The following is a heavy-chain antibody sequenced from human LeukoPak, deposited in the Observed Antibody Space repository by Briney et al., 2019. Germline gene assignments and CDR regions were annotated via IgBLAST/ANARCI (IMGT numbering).Heavy chain of an antibody. J-gene: IGHJ5*02. CDR3: AREGEYCSSTSCYNP. CDR1: GGSFSGYY. Sequence: SETLSLTCAVYGGSFSGYYWSWFRHPPGKGLEWIGEINHSGSTNYNPSLKSRVTISIDTSKNQFSLKLSSVTAADTAVYYCAREGEYCSSTSCYNPWGQGTLVTVSS. CDR2: INHSGST. D-gene: IGHD2-2*02. V-gene: IGHV4-34*01.